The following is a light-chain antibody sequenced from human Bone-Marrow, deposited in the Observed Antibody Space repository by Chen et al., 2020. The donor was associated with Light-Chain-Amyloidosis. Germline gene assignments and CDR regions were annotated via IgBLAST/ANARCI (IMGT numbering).Light chain of an antibody. V-gene: IGKV3-15*01. CDR2: GAS. J-gene: IGKJ4*01. Sequence: EIVMTQSPATLSVSPGESATPSCRASQNINNNFAWYQQKPGQAPRLLMHGASTRATGIPARFSGSGSGTEFTLTIRSLQPEDFAVYYCQQRNNWPLTFGGGTKVEI. CDR1: QNINNN. CDR3: QQRNNWPLT.